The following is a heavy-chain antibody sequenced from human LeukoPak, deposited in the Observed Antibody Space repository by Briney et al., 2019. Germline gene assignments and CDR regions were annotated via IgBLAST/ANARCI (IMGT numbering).Heavy chain of an antibody. Sequence: ASVKVSCKASGYTFTGYYMHWVRQAPGQGLEWMGWINPNSGGTNYAQKFQGRVTMTRDTSISTAYMELSRLRSDDTAVYYCARRTVRRGIRGGFDYWGQGTLVTVSS. J-gene: IGHJ4*02. CDR3: ARRTVRRGIRGGFDY. CDR1: GYTFTGYY. V-gene: IGHV1-2*02. D-gene: IGHD3-10*01. CDR2: INPNSGGT.